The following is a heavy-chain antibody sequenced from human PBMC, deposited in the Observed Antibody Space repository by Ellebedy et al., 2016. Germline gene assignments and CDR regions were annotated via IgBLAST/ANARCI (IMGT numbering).Heavy chain of an antibody. CDR2: IYHFGHSGST. CDR1: GASIISSDHY. D-gene: IGHD5-12*01. Sequence: SETLSLTXTVSGASIISSDHYWSWIRQPPGRGLEWIGYIYHFGHSGSTYYKPSLKSRATISVDTSKNQFSLKLSSVTAADTAMYYCARVATGDWGQGTLVTVAS. J-gene: IGHJ4*02. V-gene: IGHV4-30-4*01. CDR3: ARVATGD.